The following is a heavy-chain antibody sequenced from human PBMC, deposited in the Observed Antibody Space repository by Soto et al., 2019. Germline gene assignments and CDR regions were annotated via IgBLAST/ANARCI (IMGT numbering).Heavy chain of an antibody. D-gene: IGHD3-9*01. CDR2: IYYSGST. CDR1: GGSISSGDYY. CDR3: ARDSGHYDILTGYPNPRYYFDY. V-gene: IGHV4-30-4*01. J-gene: IGHJ4*02. Sequence: SETLSLTCTVSGGSISSGDYYWSWIRQPPGKGLGWIGYIYYSGSTYYNPSLKSRVTISVDTSKNQFSLKLSSVTAADTAVYYCARDSGHYDILTGYPNPRYYFDYWGQGTLVTVSS.